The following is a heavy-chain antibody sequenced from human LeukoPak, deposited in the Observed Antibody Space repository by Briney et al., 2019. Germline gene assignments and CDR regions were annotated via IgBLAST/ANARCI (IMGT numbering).Heavy chain of an antibody. J-gene: IGHJ4*02. CDR1: GFTFSGSA. V-gene: IGHV3-7*02. CDR2: IKQDGSEK. CDR3: AKVVQMVREVTPFDY. D-gene: IGHD3-10*01. Sequence: PGGSLRLSCAASGFTFSGSAMHWVRQASGKGLEWVANIKQDGSEKYYVDSVKGRFTISRDNAKNSLYLQMNSLRAEDTAVYYCAKVVQMVREVTPFDYWGQGTLVTVSS.